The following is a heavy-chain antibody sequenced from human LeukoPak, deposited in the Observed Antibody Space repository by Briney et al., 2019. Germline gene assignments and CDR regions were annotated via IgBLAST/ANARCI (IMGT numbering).Heavy chain of an antibody. D-gene: IGHD2/OR15-2a*01. CDR2: VHSSGST. Sequence: PSETLSLTCTVSGGSISSYYWTWIRQPPGKGLEWIGYVHSSGSTNYNPSLKSRVTISVDRSKNQFSLKLTSVTAADTAVYYCARLDKNIWLDPWGQGTPVTVSS. CDR3: ARLDKNIWLDP. J-gene: IGHJ5*02. CDR1: GGSISSYY. V-gene: IGHV4-59*08.